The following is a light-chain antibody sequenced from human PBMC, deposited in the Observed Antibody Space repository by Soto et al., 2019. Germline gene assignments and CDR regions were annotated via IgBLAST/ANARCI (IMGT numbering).Light chain of an antibody. J-gene: IGKJ1*01. CDR2: DAS. Sequence: DIQMTQSPSTLSASVGDRVTITCRASQSSSSWLAWYQQKPGKAPKLLIYDASSLEIGVPSRFSGSGSGTEFTITISSLQPDDFATYYCQQYNRAWTVGQGTKVEIK. CDR3: QQYNRAWT. CDR1: QSSSSW. V-gene: IGKV1-5*01.